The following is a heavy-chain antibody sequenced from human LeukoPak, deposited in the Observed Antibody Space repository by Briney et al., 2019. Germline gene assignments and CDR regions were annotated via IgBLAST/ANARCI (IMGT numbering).Heavy chain of an antibody. CDR1: GFTFDDYA. Sequence: GGSLRLSCAASGFTFDDYAMHWVRHAPGKGLEWVSLISGDGGSTYYADSVKGRFTISRDNSKNSLYLQMNSLRTEDTALYYCAKAQYYYDSSGRPSSAFDIWGQGTMVTVSS. CDR2: ISGDGGST. V-gene: IGHV3-43*02. CDR3: AKAQYYYDSSGRPSSAFDI. J-gene: IGHJ3*02. D-gene: IGHD3-22*01.